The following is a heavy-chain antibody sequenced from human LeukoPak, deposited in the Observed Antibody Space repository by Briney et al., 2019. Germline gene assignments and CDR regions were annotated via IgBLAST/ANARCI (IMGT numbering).Heavy chain of an antibody. CDR3: AKNLFYDSSGYYFDY. D-gene: IGHD3-22*01. CDR1: GFTFSSYA. Sequence: GGSLRLSCAASGFTFSSYAMSWVRQAPGEGLEWVSAISGSGSSTYYADSVKGRFTISRDNSKNTLYLQMNSLRAEDTAVYYCAKNLFYDSSGYYFDYWGQGTLVTVSS. CDR2: ISGSGSST. J-gene: IGHJ4*02. V-gene: IGHV3-23*01.